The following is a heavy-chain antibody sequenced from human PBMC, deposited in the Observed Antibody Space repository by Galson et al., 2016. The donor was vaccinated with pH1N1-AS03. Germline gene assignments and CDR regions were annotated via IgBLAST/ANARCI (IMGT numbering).Heavy chain of an antibody. CDR1: GFTFSSYT. J-gene: IGHJ6*02. CDR3: ARGAWEPPTYSYYYGLDV. CDR2: ISSSGTTI. V-gene: IGHV3-48*04. D-gene: IGHD1-14*01. Sequence: SLRLSCAGSGFTFSSYTINWVRQAPGKGLEWVSYISSSGTTIYYADSVKGRFTISLDNAKNSLSPQMHSLRAEDTACYYYARGAWEPPTYSYYYGLDVWGHGTTVSVSS.